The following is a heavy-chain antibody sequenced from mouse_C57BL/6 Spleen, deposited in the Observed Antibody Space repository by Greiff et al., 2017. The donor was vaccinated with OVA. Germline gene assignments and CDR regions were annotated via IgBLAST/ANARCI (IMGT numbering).Heavy chain of an antibody. D-gene: IGHD2-1*01. V-gene: IGHV5-4*03. CDR3: ARVNYEGYAMDY. J-gene: IGHJ4*01. CDR2: ISAGGSYT. Sequence: DVKLVESGGGLVKPGGSLKLSCAASGFTFSSYAMSWVRQTPEKRLEWVATISAGGSYTYYPDNVKGRFTISRDNAKNNLYLQMSQLKAEDTAMYYCARVNYEGYAMDYWGQGTSVTVSS. CDR1: GFTFSSYA.